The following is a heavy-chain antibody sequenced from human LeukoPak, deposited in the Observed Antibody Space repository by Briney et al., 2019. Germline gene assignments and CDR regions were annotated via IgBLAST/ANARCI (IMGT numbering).Heavy chain of an antibody. V-gene: IGHV3-23*01. Sequence: GGSLRLSCAASGFTFNIYAMSWVRQAPGKGLEWVSATSGNGGKTYYTDSVKGRFAISRDNSRNTLYLQMNSLRAEDTAVYYCAKDRGYAFDLWGQGTLVTVFS. J-gene: IGHJ3*01. CDR1: GFTFNIYA. CDR2: TSGNGGKT. D-gene: IGHD3-10*01. CDR3: AKDRGYAFDL.